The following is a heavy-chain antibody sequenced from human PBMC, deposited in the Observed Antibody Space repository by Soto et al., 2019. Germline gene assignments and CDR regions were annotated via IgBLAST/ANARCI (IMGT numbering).Heavy chain of an antibody. D-gene: IGHD5-18*01. V-gene: IGHV4-30-4*01. CDR3: ARAPPLKYTYGLRGAFDI. Sequence: QVQLQESGPGLVKPSQTLSLTCTVSGGSISSGDYYWSWIRQPPGKGLEWIGYIYYSGSTYYNPSLNSRVTISVDTSKNQFSLKLSSVTAADTAVYYCARAPPLKYTYGLRGAFDIWGQGTMVTVSS. CDR2: IYYSGST. CDR1: GGSISSGDYY. J-gene: IGHJ3*02.